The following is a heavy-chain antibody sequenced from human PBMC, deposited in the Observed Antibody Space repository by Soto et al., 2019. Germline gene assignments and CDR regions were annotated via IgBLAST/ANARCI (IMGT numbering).Heavy chain of an antibody. CDR3: AKDWPPNYYGSGPEIQAFDI. V-gene: IGHV3-23*01. Sequence: GGSLRLSCAASGFTFSSYAMSWVRQAPGKGLEWVSAISGSGGSTYYADSVKGRFTISRDNSKNTLYLQMNSLRAEDTAVYYCAKDWPPNYYGSGPEIQAFDIWGQGTMVTVSS. J-gene: IGHJ3*02. CDR1: GFTFSSYA. D-gene: IGHD3-10*01. CDR2: ISGSGGST.